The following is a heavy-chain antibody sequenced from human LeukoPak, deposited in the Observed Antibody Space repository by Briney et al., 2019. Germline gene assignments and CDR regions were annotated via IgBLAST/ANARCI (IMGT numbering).Heavy chain of an antibody. V-gene: IGHV3-23*01. CDR3: AKDLDSSGYYYYFDY. J-gene: IGHJ4*02. CDR2: ISGSGGST. D-gene: IGHD3-22*01. CDR1: GFTFSSYA. Sequence: GGSLRLSCAASGFTFSSYAMSWVRQAPGKGLEWVSAISGSGGSTYYADSVKGRFTISRDNSKNTLYLQMNSLRAEDTAVYYCAKDLDSSGYYYYFDYWGQGTLVTVSS.